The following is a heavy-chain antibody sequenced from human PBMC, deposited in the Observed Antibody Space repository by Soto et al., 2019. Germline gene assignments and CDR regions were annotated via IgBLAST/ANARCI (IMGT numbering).Heavy chain of an antibody. Sequence: GGSLRLSCAASGFTFSSYAMTWVRQAPGKGLEWVSALTGGGSYTYYPDSVKGRFTISRDNSKSSLLLQMNSLRAEDTAVYHCSGLYGDYFDLWGQGTLVTVSS. CDR1: GFTFSSYA. D-gene: IGHD4-17*01. CDR3: SGLYGDYFDL. V-gene: IGHV3-23*01. J-gene: IGHJ4*02. CDR2: LTGGGSYT.